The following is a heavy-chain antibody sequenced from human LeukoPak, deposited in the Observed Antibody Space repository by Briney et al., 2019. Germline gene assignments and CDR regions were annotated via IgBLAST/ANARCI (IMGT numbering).Heavy chain of an antibody. CDR1: GGSFSGYY. Sequence: SETLSLTCAVYGGSFSGYYWSWIRQPPGKGLEWIGEINHSGSTNYNPSLKSRVTISVDTSKNQFSLKLSSVTAADTAVYCCARRSYYYDSSGFGFDYWGQGTLVTVSS. D-gene: IGHD3-22*01. J-gene: IGHJ4*02. V-gene: IGHV4-34*01. CDR2: INHSGST. CDR3: ARRSYYYDSSGFGFDY.